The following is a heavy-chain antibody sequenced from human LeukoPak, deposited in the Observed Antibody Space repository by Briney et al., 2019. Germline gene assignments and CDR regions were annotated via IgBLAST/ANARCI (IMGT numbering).Heavy chain of an antibody. CDR1: GFIFNSHS. CDR3: ARDTIIMKEVAYWYFDL. V-gene: IGHV3-21*01. CDR2: ISSTSSYI. J-gene: IGHJ2*01. D-gene: IGHD3-22*01. Sequence: GGSLRLSCAASGFIFNSHSMNWVRQAPGKGLEWVSSISSTSSYIYYADSVKSRFTISRDNAKNSLYLQMNSLRAEDTAVYYCARDTIIMKEVAYWYFDLWGRGTLVTVSS.